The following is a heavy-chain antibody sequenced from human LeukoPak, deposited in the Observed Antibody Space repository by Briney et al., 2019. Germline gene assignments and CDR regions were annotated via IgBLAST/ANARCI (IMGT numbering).Heavy chain of an antibody. CDR1: GGSISSYY. D-gene: IGHD6-19*01. CDR2: IYYSGST. CDR3: ARGRRWLVKYFDY. Sequence: SETLSLTCTVSGGSISSYYWSWIRQPPGKGLEWIGYIYYSGSTNYNPSLKSRVTISVDTSKNQFSLKLSSVTAADTAVYYCARGRRWLVKYFDYWGQGTLVTVSS. V-gene: IGHV4-59*01. J-gene: IGHJ4*02.